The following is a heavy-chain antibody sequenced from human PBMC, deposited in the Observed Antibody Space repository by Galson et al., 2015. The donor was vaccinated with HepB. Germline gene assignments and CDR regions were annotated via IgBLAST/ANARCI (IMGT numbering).Heavy chain of an antibody. V-gene: IGHV3-23*01. D-gene: IGHD2-21*02. Sequence: SLRLSCAASGFTFSNYAMTWVRQAPGKGLEWVSSIRNSGDNTYYVDPVRGRFTISRDNSKSTLYLQMNGLRAEDTAICYCASVTFCGGDCRTYDYWGQGTLVTVSS. CDR2: IRNSGDNT. J-gene: IGHJ4*02. CDR3: ASVTFCGGDCRTYDY. CDR1: GFTFSNYA.